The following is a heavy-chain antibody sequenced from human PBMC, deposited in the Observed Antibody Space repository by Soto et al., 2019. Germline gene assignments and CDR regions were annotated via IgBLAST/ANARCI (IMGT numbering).Heavy chain of an antibody. Sequence: SETLSLTCAVSGGSFTSNTWWTWVRQPPGQGLEWIGEIYRTGSTNYNPSLKSRVTISLDKSENQFSLKVTSLTAADTAVYYCASRDPGTSVDYWGQGTLVTVSS. CDR1: GGSFTSNTW. D-gene: IGHD1-7*01. V-gene: IGHV4-4*02. J-gene: IGHJ4*02. CDR2: IYRTGST. CDR3: ASRDPGTSVDY.